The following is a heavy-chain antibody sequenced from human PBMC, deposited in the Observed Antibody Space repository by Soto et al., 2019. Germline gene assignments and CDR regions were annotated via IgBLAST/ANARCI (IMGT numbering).Heavy chain of an antibody. J-gene: IGHJ4*02. CDR1: GFTFSRYS. V-gene: IGHV3-21*01. D-gene: IGHD3-16*01. CDR2: ISSGSNYI. Sequence: GGSLRLSCTASGFTFSRYSLNLVRQAPGKGLEWVSSISSGSNYIDYADSVKGRFTISRDNAKSSLYLQMNSLRVDDTAFYYCARDPGIDDYTPLDYWGQGTLVTVSS. CDR3: ARDPGIDDYTPLDY.